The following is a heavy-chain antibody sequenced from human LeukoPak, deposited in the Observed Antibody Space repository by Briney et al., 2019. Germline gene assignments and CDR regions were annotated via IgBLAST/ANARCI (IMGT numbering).Heavy chain of an antibody. CDR2: IWYDGSNK. V-gene: IGHV3-33*01. CDR3: AGDSWNYGLLDS. J-gene: IGHJ4*02. CDR1: RFTFSTYG. D-gene: IGHD1-7*01. Sequence: GGSLRLSCAASRFTFSTYGIHWVRQAPGKGLEWVAVIWYDGSNKYYADSVKGRFTISRDNSKNTVYLRMNSLRAEDTAIYYCAGDSWNYGLLDSWGQGTLVTVSS.